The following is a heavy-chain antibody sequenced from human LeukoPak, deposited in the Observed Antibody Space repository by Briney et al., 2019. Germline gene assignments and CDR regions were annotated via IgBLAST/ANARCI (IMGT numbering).Heavy chain of an antibody. V-gene: IGHV4-59*08. D-gene: IGHD3-10*01. CDR3: AAYGSGTVDY. Sequence: SETLSLTCTVSGGSISGYYWSWIRQPPGKGLEWIGYIYYSGSTNYNPSLKSRVTISVDTSKNQFSLKLSSVTAADTAVYYCAAYGSGTVDYWGQGTLVTVSS. J-gene: IGHJ4*02. CDR1: GGSISGYY. CDR2: IYYSGST.